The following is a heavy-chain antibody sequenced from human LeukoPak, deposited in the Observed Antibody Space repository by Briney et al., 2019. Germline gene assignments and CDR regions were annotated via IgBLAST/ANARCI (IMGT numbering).Heavy chain of an antibody. J-gene: IGHJ6*03. CDR2: IYSSGST. V-gene: IGHV4-59*11. CDR1: GDSISSHY. CDR3: ARVFDSGSQAYFYYMDV. D-gene: IGHD3-10*01. Sequence: SETLSLTCIVSGDSISSHYWNWIRQPPGKGLEWIGYIYSSGSTNYNPSLKSRVTMSGDTSKNQFSLKVSSVTAADTAVYYCARVFDSGSQAYFYYMDVWGKGTTVTISS.